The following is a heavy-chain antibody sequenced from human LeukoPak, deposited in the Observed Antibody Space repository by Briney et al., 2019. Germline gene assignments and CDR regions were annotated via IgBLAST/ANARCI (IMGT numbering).Heavy chain of an antibody. CDR2: ISSSSSYI. CDR3: ARVKGCGGDCYCRDDAFDI. CDR1: GFTFSSYS. Sequence: GGSLRLSCAASGFTFSSYSMNWVRQAPGKGLEWVSSISSSSSYIYYADSVKGRFTISRDNAKNSLYLQMNSLRAEDTAVYYCARVKGCGGDCYCRDDAFDIWGQGTMVTVSS. J-gene: IGHJ3*02. D-gene: IGHD2-21*02. V-gene: IGHV3-21*01.